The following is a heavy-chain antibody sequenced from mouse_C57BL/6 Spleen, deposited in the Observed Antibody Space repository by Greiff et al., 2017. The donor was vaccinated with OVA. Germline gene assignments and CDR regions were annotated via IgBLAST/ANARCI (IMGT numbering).Heavy chain of an antibody. CDR1: GYTFTSYW. CDR3: ARDYDYDVGYFDV. J-gene: IGHJ1*03. D-gene: IGHD2-4*01. Sequence: VQLQQPGAELVRPGSSVKLSCKASGYTFTSYWMHWVKQRPIQGLEWIGNIDPSDSETHYNQKFKDKATLTVDKSSSTAYMQLSSLTSEDSAVYYCARDYDYDVGYFDVWGTGTTVTVSS. V-gene: IGHV1-52*01. CDR2: IDPSDSET.